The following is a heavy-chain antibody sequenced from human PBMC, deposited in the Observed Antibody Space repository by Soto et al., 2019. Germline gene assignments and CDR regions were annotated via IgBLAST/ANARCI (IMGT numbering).Heavy chain of an antibody. CDR3: ARDGDLKGWEDSSGGNFDY. V-gene: IGHV3-7*01. CDR2: IKQDGSEK. J-gene: IGHJ4*02. CDR1: GFTFSSYW. Sequence: GGSLRLSCAASGFTFSSYWMSWVRQAPGKGLEWVANIKQDGSEKYYVDSVKGRFTISRDNAKNSLYLQMNSLRAEDTAVYYCARDGDLKGWEDSSGGNFDYWGQGTLVTVSS. D-gene: IGHD6-19*01.